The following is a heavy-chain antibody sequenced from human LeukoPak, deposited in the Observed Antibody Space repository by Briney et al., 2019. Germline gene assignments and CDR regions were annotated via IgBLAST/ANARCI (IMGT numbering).Heavy chain of an antibody. Sequence: SETLSLTCTVSGGSISSYYWSWIRQPPGKGLEWVGYIYYSGSTNYNPSLKRRVTISVDTYKKQFSLKLSSVTAADTAVYYCAQGDYYDSSGYCNYWGQGTLVTVSS. V-gene: IGHV4-59*01. D-gene: IGHD3-22*01. CDR1: GGSISSYY. CDR2: IYYSGST. J-gene: IGHJ4*02. CDR3: AQGDYYDSSGYCNY.